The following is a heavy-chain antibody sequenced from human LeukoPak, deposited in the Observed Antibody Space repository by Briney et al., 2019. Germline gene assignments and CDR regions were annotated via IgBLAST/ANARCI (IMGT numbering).Heavy chain of an antibody. CDR1: GFTFDDYA. J-gene: IGHJ6*03. Sequence: PGWSLRLSCAASGFTFDDYAMHWVRQAPGKGLEWVSLISWDGGSTYYADSVKGRFTISRDNSKNSLYLQMNSLRAEDTALYYCAKDHYSSSEDYYYYYMDVWGRGTTVTVSS. V-gene: IGHV3-43D*03. CDR2: ISWDGGST. CDR3: AKDHYSSSEDYYYYYMDV. D-gene: IGHD6-6*01.